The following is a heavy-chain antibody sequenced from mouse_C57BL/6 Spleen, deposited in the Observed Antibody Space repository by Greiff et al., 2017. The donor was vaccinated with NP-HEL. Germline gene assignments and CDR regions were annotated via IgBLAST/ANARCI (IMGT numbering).Heavy chain of an antibody. D-gene: IGHD2-4*01. V-gene: IGHV1-82*01. Sequence: VQLQQSGPELVKPGASVKISCKASGYAFSSSWMNWVKQRPGKGLEWIGRIYPGDGDTNYNGKFKGKATLTADKSSSTAYMQLSSLTSEDSAVYFCARGVPYDYGGNYWGQGTTLTVSS. CDR3: ARGVPYDYGGNY. CDR2: IYPGDGDT. CDR1: GYAFSSSW. J-gene: IGHJ2*01.